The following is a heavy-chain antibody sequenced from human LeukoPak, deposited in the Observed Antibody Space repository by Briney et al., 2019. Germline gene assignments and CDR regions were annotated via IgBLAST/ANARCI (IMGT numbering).Heavy chain of an antibody. D-gene: IGHD2-2*02. CDR2: INPNSGGT. CDR1: GYTFTGYS. J-gene: IGHJ5*02. CDR3: ARGGLRGYCSSTSCYNWFDP. V-gene: IGHV1-2*02. Sequence: ASLKVSCKASGYTFTGYSMHWVRQAPGQGLEWMGWINPNSGGTNYAQKFQGRVTMTRDTSISTAYMELSRLRSHDTAVYYCARGGLRGYCSSTSCYNWFDPWGQGTMVTVSS.